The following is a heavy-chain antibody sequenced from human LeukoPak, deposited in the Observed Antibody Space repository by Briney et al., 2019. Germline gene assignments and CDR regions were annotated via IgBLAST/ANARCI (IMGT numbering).Heavy chain of an antibody. CDR2: ISGSGGST. J-gene: IGHJ4*02. V-gene: IGHV3-23*01. Sequence: GGSLRLSCAASGFTFSSYAMTWVRQAPGRGLEWVSAISGSGGSTYYADSVKGRFTISRDQSKNTLFLQMNSLRAEDTAIYYCAKDRTYYYDSGGYYSDYWGQGTLVTVSS. CDR1: GFTFSSYA. CDR3: AKDRTYYYDSGGYYSDY. D-gene: IGHD3-22*01.